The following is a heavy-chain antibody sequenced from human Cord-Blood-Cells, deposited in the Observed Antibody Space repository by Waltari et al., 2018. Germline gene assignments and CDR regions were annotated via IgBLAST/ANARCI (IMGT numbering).Heavy chain of an antibody. CDR3: AKDKYCSGGSCYKGISTLGAFDI. J-gene: IGHJ3*02. Sequence: EVQLVESGGGLVQPGRSLRLSCAASGFTFDAYAMHWVRQAPGKGLERVSGISWNGGSIGYAGHVNSRFTISRDNANNALYLQMNGRRAENTALHYCAKDKYCSGGSCYKGISTLGAFDIWGQGTMDTVSS. D-gene: IGHD2-15*01. V-gene: IGHV3-9*01. CDR1: GFTFDAYA. CDR2: ISWNGGSI.